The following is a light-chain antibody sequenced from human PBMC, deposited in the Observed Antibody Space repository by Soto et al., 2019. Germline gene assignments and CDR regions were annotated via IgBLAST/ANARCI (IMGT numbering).Light chain of an antibody. J-gene: IGLJ1*01. Sequence: QSALTQPASVSGSPGQSITISCTGTTSDVGDYNYVSWYQQHPGKVPKVLIYEVSNRPSGVSYRFSGSKSGNTASLTISGLQAEDEASYYCFSYTTSSAPYVFGTGTKVTGL. CDR1: TSDVGDYNY. CDR3: FSYTTSSAPYV. CDR2: EVS. V-gene: IGLV2-14*01.